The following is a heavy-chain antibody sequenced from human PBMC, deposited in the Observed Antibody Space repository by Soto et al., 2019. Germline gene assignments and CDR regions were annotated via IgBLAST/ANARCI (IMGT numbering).Heavy chain of an antibody. D-gene: IGHD3-16*01. V-gene: IGHV3-23*01. CDR1: GFKFSNYA. CDR3: AKDRRAGGNSAFYFDF. J-gene: IGHJ4*02. CDR2: ISATGGGA. Sequence: GGSLRLSCAASGFKFSNYAMSWVRQAPGKGLEWVPLISATGGGAYYADSVKGRFTISRDNSHNTLYLQVHSLTAEDTAAYYCAKDRRAGGNSAFYFDFWGQGAQVTVSS.